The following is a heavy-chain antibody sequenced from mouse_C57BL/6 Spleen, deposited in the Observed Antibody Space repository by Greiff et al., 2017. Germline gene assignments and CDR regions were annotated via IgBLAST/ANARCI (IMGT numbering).Heavy chain of an antibody. CDR3: ARNYYGSSYEAMDY. V-gene: IGHV1-55*01. D-gene: IGHD1-1*01. Sequence: VQLKQPGAELVKPGASVKMSCKASGYTFTSYWITWVKQRPGQGLEWIGDIYPGSGSTNYNEKFKSKATLTVDTSSSTAYMQLSSLTSEDSAVYYCARNYYGSSYEAMDYWGQGTSVTVSS. CDR2: IYPGSGST. CDR1: GYTFTSYW. J-gene: IGHJ4*01.